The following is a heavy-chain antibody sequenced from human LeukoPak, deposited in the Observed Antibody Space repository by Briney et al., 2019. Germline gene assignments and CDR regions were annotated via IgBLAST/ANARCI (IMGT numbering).Heavy chain of an antibody. J-gene: IGHJ4*02. CDR2: ISYDGSNK. CDR1: GFTFSSYG. V-gene: IGHV3-30*18. CDR3: AKASQEKGYYFDY. Sequence: QPGRSLRLSCAASGFTFSSYGMHWVRQAPGKGLEWVAVISYDGSNKYYADSVKGRFTISRDNSKNTLYLQMNSLRAEDTAVYYCAKASQEKGYYFDYWGQGTLVTVSS.